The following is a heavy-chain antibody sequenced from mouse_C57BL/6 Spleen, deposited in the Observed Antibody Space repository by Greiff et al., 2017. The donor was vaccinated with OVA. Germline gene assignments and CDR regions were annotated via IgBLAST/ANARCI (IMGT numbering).Heavy chain of an antibody. CDR2: SRNKANDYTT. CDR1: GFTFSDFY. J-gene: IGHJ4*01. V-gene: IGHV7-1*01. D-gene: IGHD2-12*01. Sequence: EVKVVESGGGLVQSGRSLRLSCATSGFTFSDFYMEWVRQAPGKGLEWIAASRNKANDYTTEYSASVKGRFIVSRDTSKSILYLQMNALRAEDTAIYYCARDAYYSAYAMDYWGQGTSVTVSS. CDR3: ARDAYYSAYAMDY.